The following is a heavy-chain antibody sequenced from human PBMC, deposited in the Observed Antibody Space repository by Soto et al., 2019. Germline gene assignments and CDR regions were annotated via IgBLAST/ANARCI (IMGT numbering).Heavy chain of an antibody. Sequence: QVQLQESGPGPVKPSETLSLTCTVSDDSSSSYKWSWIRQPPGRRLEWIGYIDSSGGTSYNPSLHARFIISMIISTRLFSLKLRSVTASDPAGSYLVTRGWARLRGPGAVWGQGTPVTVAS. J-gene: IGHJ6*02. V-gene: IGHV4-4*08. CDR3: VTRGWARLRGPGAV. CDR1: DDSSSSYK. D-gene: IGHD2-21*02. CDR2: IDSSGGT.